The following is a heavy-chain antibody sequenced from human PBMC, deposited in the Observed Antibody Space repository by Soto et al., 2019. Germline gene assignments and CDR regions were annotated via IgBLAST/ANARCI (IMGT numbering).Heavy chain of an antibody. J-gene: IGHJ6*02. CDR3: ARDDPLGGMDV. D-gene: IGHD3-16*01. Sequence: ESGGGLVKPGGSLRLSCAASGFTFSSYSMKWVRQAPGKGLEWVSSISSSSSYIYYADSVKGRFTISRDNAKNSLYLQMNSLRAEDTAVYYCARDDPLGGMDVWGQGTTVTVSS. V-gene: IGHV3-21*01. CDR1: GFTFSSYS. CDR2: ISSSSSYI.